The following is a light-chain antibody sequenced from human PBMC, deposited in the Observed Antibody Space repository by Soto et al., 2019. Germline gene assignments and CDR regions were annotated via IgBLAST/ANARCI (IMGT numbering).Light chain of an antibody. J-gene: IGLJ2*01. V-gene: IGLV1-40*01. Sequence: QSVLTQPPSVSGAPGQRVTISCTGSSSNIGAGYDVHWYQQLPGTAPKLLIYGNSNRPSGVPDRLSGSKSGTSASLAITGLQAEDEADYYCQSYDSSLSGSLVVFGGGTKLTVL. CDR2: GNS. CDR3: QSYDSSLSGSLVV. CDR1: SSNIGAGYD.